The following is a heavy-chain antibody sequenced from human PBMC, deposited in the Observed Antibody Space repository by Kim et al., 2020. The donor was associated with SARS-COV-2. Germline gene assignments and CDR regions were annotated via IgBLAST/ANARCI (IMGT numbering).Heavy chain of an antibody. CDR2: IIPIFGTA. J-gene: IGHJ4*02. D-gene: IGHD3-22*01. Sequence: SVKVSCKASGGTFSSYAISWVRQAPGQGLEWMGGIIPIFGTANYAQKFQGRVTITADESTSTAYMELSSLRSEDTAVYYCARGYYYDSSGYYYPFDYWGQGTLVTVSS. V-gene: IGHV1-69*13. CDR3: ARGYYYDSSGYYYPFDY. CDR1: GGTFSSYA.